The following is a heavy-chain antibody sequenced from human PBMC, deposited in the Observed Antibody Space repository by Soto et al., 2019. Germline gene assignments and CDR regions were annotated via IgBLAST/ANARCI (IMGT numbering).Heavy chain of an antibody. CDR3: AKVGWGGDS. Sequence: SVKVSCKASGGTFSTYAISWVRQAPGQGLEWMGTIIPIFGTANYAQKFQGRVTITADESTSTAYMELSSLRSEDTAVYFCAKVGWGGDSWGQGTLVTVSS. J-gene: IGHJ4*02. CDR1: GGTFSTYA. V-gene: IGHV1-69*13. D-gene: IGHD7-27*01. CDR2: IIPIFGTA.